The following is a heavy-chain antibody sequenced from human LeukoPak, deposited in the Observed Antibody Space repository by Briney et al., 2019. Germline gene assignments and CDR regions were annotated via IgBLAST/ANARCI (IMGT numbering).Heavy chain of an antibody. J-gene: IGHJ3*02. CDR3: ARVVSDLRYFAWFLDAFDI. CDR1: GLTLSDYY. CDR2: ISSSSSYT. Sequence: PGGSLRLSCAASGLTLSDYYMSWIRHAPGKGLEWDSYISSSSSYTNYADSVKGRFTISRDNDKNSLYLQMNSLRAEDTAVYYCARVVSDLRYFAWFLDAFDIWGQGTMVTVSS. V-gene: IGHV3-11*06. D-gene: IGHD3-9*01.